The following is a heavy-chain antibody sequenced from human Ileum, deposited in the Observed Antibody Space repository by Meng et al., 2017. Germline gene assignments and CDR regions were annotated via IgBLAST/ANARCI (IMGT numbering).Heavy chain of an antibody. CDR1: GGSISSTYW. J-gene: IGHJ4*02. CDR2: IHHSGST. CDR3: ARIDYGGNGIEKYYFDY. D-gene: IGHD4-23*01. V-gene: IGHV4-4*03. Sequence: QLPLPTSGPGLVVPPWPLSLTSAVSGGSISSTYWWTWVRQSAGKGLEWIGEIHHSGSTNYNPSLKSRVTISVDKSKNQFSLNLRSVTAADTAVYYCARIDYGGNGIEKYYFDYWGQGTLVTVSS.